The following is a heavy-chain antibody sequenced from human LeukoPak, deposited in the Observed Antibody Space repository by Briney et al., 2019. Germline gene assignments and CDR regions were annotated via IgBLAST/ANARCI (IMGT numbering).Heavy chain of an antibody. J-gene: IGHJ4*02. D-gene: IGHD3-16*01. CDR3: ARALGKDNFLTPYDY. Sequence: SETLSLTCTVSGGSISSSSYYWGWIRQPPGKGLEWIGSIYYSGSTYYNPSLKSRVTISVDTSKNQFSLKLSSVTAADTAVYYCARALGKDNFLTPYDYWGQGTLVTVSS. CDR1: GGSISSSSYY. CDR2: IYYSGST. V-gene: IGHV4-39*07.